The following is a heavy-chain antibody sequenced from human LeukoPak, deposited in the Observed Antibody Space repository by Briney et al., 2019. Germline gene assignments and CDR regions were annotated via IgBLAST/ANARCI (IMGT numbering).Heavy chain of an antibody. Sequence: GASVKVSCKASGATFSSYAISWVRQAPGQGLEWMGGIIPIFGTANYAQKFQGRVTITTDESTSTAYMELSSLRSEDTAVYHCASMVRGATGDYWGQGTLVTVSS. V-gene: IGHV1-69*05. CDR3: ASMVRGATGDY. CDR2: IIPIFGTA. CDR1: GATFSSYA. J-gene: IGHJ4*02. D-gene: IGHD3-10*01.